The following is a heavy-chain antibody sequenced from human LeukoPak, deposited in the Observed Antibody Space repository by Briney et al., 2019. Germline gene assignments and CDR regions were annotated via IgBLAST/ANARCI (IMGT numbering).Heavy chain of an antibody. CDR3: AMGSGWYYFDY. Sequence: PSETLSLTCTVSGGSISSYYWSWIRQPPGKGREWIGYIYYSGSTNYNPSLKSRVTISVDTSKNQSSLKLSSVTAADTAVYYCAMGSGWYYFDYWGQGTLVTVSS. V-gene: IGHV4-59*01. D-gene: IGHD6-19*01. CDR2: IYYSGST. J-gene: IGHJ4*02. CDR1: GGSISSYY.